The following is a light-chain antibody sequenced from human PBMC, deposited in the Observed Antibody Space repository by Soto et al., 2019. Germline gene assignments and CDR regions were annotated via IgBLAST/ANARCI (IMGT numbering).Light chain of an antibody. CDR2: GNS. CDR3: PSYDSRLSAWV. Sequence: QSVLTQPPSVSGAPGQRVTISCTGSSSNIGAGYDVHWYQQLPGTAPQLLIYGNSNRPSGVPDRFSGSKSGTSASLAITGLQDDDDDDYCYPSYDSRLSAWVFGGGTKLTVL. CDR1: SSNIGAGYD. V-gene: IGLV1-40*01. J-gene: IGLJ3*02.